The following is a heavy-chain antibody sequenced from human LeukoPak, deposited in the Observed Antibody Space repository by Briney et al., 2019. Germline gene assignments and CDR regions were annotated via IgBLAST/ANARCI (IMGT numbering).Heavy chain of an antibody. D-gene: IGHD2-21*01. V-gene: IGHV4-59*04. CDR3: ARHQYCGGDCYTFDY. J-gene: IGHJ4*02. CDR1: GGSISSYY. CDR2: IYYSGST. Sequence: SETLSLTCTVSGGSISSYYWSWIRQPPGKGLEWIGYIYYSGSTYYNPSLKSRVTISVDTSKNQFSLKLSSVTAADTAVYYCARHQYCGGDCYTFDYWGQGTLVTVSS.